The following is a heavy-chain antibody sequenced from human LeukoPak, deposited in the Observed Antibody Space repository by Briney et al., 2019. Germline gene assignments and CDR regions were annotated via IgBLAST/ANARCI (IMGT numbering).Heavy chain of an antibody. D-gene: IGHD4-17*01. CDR1: GDSISSYY. Sequence: SETLSLTCTVSGDSISSYYWSRIRQPPGKGLEWIGSIYYSGRTNYNPSLKSRVTISVDTSKNHFSLKLSSVTAADTAVYYCARVPINYGDYYYYGMDVWGQGTTVTVSS. J-gene: IGHJ6*02. V-gene: IGHV4-59*01. CDR3: ARVPINYGDYYYYGMDV. CDR2: IYYSGRT.